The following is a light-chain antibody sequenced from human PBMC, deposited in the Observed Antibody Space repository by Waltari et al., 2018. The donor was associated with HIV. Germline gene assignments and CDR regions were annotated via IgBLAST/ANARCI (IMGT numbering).Light chain of an antibody. V-gene: IGKV1-8*01. CDR2: AAS. J-gene: IGKJ4*02. CDR3: QQYYSYPRT. CDR1: QGISSY. Sequence: AIRMTQSPSSFSASTGDRVTIPCRASQGISSYLAWYQQKPGKAPKLLIYAASTLQSGVPSRFSGSGSGKDFNLTISCLQSEDFATYDGQQYYSYPRTFGGGTTVEIK.